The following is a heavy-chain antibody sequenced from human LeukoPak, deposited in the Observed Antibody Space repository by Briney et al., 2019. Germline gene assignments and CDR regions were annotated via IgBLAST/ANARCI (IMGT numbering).Heavy chain of an antibody. CDR1: GGSFSGYY. V-gene: IGHV4-34*01. D-gene: IGHD6-19*01. CDR3: ARGPGDSSGWYLQH. CDR2: INHSGST. J-gene: IGHJ1*01. Sequence: SETLSLTCAVYGGSFSGYYWSWIRQPPGKGLEWIGEINHSGSTNYNPSLKSRVTISVDTSKNQFSLKLSSVTAAHTAVYYCARGPGDSSGWYLQHWGQGTLVTVSS.